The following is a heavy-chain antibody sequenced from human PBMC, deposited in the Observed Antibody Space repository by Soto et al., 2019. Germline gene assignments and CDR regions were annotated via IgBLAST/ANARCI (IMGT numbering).Heavy chain of an antibody. CDR1: GGSISSSNW. V-gene: IGHV4-4*02. J-gene: IGHJ2*01. D-gene: IGHD6-13*01. CDR2: IYHSGST. CDR3: ARGSTWGGSSWLCRGHWYFDL. Sequence: QVQLQESGPGLVKPSGTLSLTCAVSGGSISSSNWWSWVRQPPGKGLEWIGEIYHSGSTNYNPSLKSRVTISVDKSKNQFSLKLSSVTAADTAVYYCARGSTWGGSSWLCRGHWYFDLWGRGTLVTVSS.